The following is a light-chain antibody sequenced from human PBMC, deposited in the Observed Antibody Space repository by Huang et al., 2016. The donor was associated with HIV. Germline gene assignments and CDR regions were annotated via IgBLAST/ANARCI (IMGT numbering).Light chain of an antibody. CDR3: QHYHDWPPLA. Sequence: EIVMTQSPATLSVSPGERATLSCRASQNIRTNVSCYQQKRGKPPSLLIYGASTRAAGIPARFSGSGSGTEFTLILTSLQSEDFAVYYCQHYHDWPPLAFGGGTKVEIK. CDR2: GAS. CDR1: QNIRTN. J-gene: IGKJ4*01. V-gene: IGKV3-15*01.